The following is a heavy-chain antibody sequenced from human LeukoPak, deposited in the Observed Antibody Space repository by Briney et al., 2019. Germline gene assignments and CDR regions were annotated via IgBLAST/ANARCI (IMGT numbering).Heavy chain of an antibody. CDR2: INPNSGGT. J-gene: IGHJ4*02. CDR1: GDTFTGYY. CDR3: ARALLGGDSFDY. V-gene: IGHV1-2*02. Sequence: ASVKVSCKASGDTFTGYYMHCVRHAPVQGLEWMGWINPNSGGTNYAQKFQGRVTMTRDTSISTAYMELSRLRSDDTAVYYCARALLGGDSFDYWGQGTLVTVSS. D-gene: IGHD3-16*01.